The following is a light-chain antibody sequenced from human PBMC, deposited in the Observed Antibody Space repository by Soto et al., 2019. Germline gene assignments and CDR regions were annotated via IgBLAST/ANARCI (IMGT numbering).Light chain of an antibody. Sequence: QSVLTQAPSVSGTPGQRVTIACSGSSSNIGSRTVSWYQRPPGTAPKLLIFNNDQRPSGVPERFSGSMSGSSASLAVSGLQSEDEADYFCAAWDDSLNAYVFGSGTKLTVL. CDR3: AAWDDSLNAYV. V-gene: IGLV1-44*01. CDR2: NND. CDR1: SSNIGSRT. J-gene: IGLJ1*01.